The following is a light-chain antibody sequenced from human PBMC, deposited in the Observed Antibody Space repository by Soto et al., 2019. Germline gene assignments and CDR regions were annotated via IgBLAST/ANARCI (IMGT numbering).Light chain of an antibody. CDR2: SNN. CDR3: AAWDDSLNGRWV. CDR1: SSNIGSNT. Sequence: QAVVTQPPSASGTPGQRVTISCSGSSSNIGSNTVNWYQQLPGTAPKLLNYSNNQRPSGVPDRFSGSKSDTSASLAISGLQSEDEADYYCAAWDDSLNGRWVFGGGTKLT. J-gene: IGLJ3*02. V-gene: IGLV1-44*01.